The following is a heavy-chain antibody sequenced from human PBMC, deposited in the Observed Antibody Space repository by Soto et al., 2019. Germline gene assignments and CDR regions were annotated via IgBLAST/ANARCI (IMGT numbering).Heavy chain of an antibody. CDR2: IYNDGTYS. V-gene: IGHV3-74*01. CDR1: GFIFKMYW. D-gene: IGHD3-9*01. CDR3: TRGPGSISTGTVAY. Sequence: GGSLRLSCAASGFIFKMYWMHWVRQIPGKGLVWISRIYNDGTYSDYADSVRGRFTISRDNANDTLYLQMNNLRAEDSGLYYCTRGPGSISTGTVAYWGQGTQVTVSS. J-gene: IGHJ4*02.